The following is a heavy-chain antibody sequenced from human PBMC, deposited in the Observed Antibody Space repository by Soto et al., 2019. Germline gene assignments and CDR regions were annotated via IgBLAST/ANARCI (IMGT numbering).Heavy chain of an antibody. CDR3: ATNYGSGYPAFDF. V-gene: IGHV1-69*02. CDR2: INPILSMS. CDR1: GDTFSFYT. J-gene: IGHJ4*02. D-gene: IGHD3-10*01. Sequence: QVQLVQSGAEVKKPGSSVKVSCKASGDTFSFYTINWVRQAPGLGLEWLGRINPILSMSNYAQYFQGRVTITADKSTSTAYMELSSLRSEDTAMYYCATNYGSGYPAFDFWGQGALVTVSS.